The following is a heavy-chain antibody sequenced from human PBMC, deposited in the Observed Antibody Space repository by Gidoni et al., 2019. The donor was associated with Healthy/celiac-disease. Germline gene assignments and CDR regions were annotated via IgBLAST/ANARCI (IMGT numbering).Heavy chain of an antibody. Sequence: EVQLVQSGAEVKKPGESLRISCKGSGYSFTSYWISWVRQLPGTGLEWMGRIDPSDSYTNYSPSFQGHVTISADKSISTAYLQWSSLKASDTAMYYCARHRRRGYDSSGYYPDAFDIWGQGTMVTVSS. D-gene: IGHD3-22*01. V-gene: IGHV5-10-1*03. CDR3: ARHRRRGYDSSGYYPDAFDI. CDR1: GYSFTSYW. J-gene: IGHJ3*02. CDR2: IDPSDSYT.